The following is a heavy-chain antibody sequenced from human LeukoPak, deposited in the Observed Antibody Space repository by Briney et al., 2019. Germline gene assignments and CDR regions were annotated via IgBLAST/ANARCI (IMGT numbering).Heavy chain of an antibody. V-gene: IGHV3-73*01. CDR3: SRHEALPGDY. J-gene: IGHJ4*02. CDR2: IRTKANNYAT. D-gene: IGHD2-21*02. CDR1: GFTFSGST. Sequence: PGGSLKLSCAASGFTFSGSTVHWVRQASGKGLDWVGHIRTKANNYATAYAASVKGRFTISRDDSKNTAYLQMNSLKTEDTAVYYCSRHEALPGDYWGQGTLATVSS.